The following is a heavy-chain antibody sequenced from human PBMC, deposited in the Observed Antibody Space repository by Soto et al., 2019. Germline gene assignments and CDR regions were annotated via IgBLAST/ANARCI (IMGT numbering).Heavy chain of an antibody. CDR3: ARDKGCSSTSCYSHYYYGMDV. Sequence: GSLRLSCAASGFTFSSYAMHWVRQAPGKGLEWVAVISYDGSNKYYADSVKGRFTISRDNSKNTLYLQMNSLRAEDTAVYYCARDKGCSSTSCYSHYYYGMDVWGQGTTVTVSS. J-gene: IGHJ6*02. D-gene: IGHD2-2*01. CDR1: GFTFSSYA. CDR2: ISYDGSNK. V-gene: IGHV3-30-3*01.